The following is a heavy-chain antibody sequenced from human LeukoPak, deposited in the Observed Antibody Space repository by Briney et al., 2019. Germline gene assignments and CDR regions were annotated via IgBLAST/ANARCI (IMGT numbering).Heavy chain of an antibody. V-gene: IGHV4-34*01. CDR1: GGSFSGYY. D-gene: IGHD3-10*01. CDR2: INHSGST. CDR3: ARGGRDYYYGSGYNWFDP. J-gene: IGHJ5*02. Sequence: SETLSLTCAVYGGSFSGYYWSWIRQPPGKGLEWIGEINHSGSTNYNPSLKSRVTISVDTSKNQFSLKLSSVTAADTAVYYCARGGRDYYYGSGYNWFDPWGQGTLVTVSS.